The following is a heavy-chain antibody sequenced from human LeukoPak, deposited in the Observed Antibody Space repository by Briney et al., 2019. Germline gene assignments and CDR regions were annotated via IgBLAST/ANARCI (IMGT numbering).Heavy chain of an antibody. CDR2: IYTSGST. J-gene: IGHJ6*03. CDR1: GGSISSYY. Sequence: SETLSLTCTVSGGSISSYYWSWIRQPPGEGLEWIGYIYTSGSTNYNPSLKSRVTISVDTSKNQFSLKLSSVTAADTAVYYCARRLAYGHYYYMDVWGKGTTVTVSS. CDR3: ARRLAYGHYYYMDV. D-gene: IGHD2-21*01. V-gene: IGHV4-4*09.